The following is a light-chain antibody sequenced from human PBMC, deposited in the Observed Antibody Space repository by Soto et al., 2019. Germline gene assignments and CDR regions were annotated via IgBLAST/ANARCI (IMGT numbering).Light chain of an antibody. J-gene: IGKJ1*01. Sequence: EIVLTQSPATLSLSPGERGTLSCRASESVTNYLAWYQQKPGQAPRLLVYDVSNRATGIPARFSGGGSGTDFTLTISNLEPEDFAVYYCQQRSDWPWTFGQGTKAEIK. V-gene: IGKV3-11*01. CDR3: QQRSDWPWT. CDR2: DVS. CDR1: ESVTNY.